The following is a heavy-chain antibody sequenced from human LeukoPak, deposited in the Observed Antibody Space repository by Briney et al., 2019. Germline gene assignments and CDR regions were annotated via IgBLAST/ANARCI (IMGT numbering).Heavy chain of an antibody. CDR3: AARKVRGVWFYLDY. Sequence: GVSLRLSCAASGFTVSAYAMAWVRQAPGKGLEWVSTIYDDNTYYADSVKGRFAISTDNSKNTLYLQMNSLRVEDTAVYFCAARKVRGVWFYLDYWGQGALVTVSS. CDR2: IYDDNT. CDR1: GFTVSAYA. V-gene: IGHV3-23*01. D-gene: IGHD3-10*01. J-gene: IGHJ4*02.